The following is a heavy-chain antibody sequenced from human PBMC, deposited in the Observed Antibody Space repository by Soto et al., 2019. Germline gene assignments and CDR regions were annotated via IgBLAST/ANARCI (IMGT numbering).Heavy chain of an antibody. D-gene: IGHD2-15*01. V-gene: IGHV3-21*01. CDR2: ISSSSSYI. CDR3: ARDLVVAATRRYNWFDP. CDR1: GFTFSSYS. J-gene: IGHJ5*02. Sequence: GGSLRLSCAASGFTFSSYSMNWVRQAPGKRLEWVSSISSSSSYIYYADSVKGRFTISRDNAKNSLYLQMNSLRAEDTAVYYCARDLVVAATRRYNWFDPWGQGTLVTVSS.